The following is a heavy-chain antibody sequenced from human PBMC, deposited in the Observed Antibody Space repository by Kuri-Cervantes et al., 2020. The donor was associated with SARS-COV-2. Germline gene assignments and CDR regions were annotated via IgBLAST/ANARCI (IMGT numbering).Heavy chain of an antibody. D-gene: IGHD4-17*01. V-gene: IGHV4-34*01. CDR1: GSSFSGYY. CDR2: ITHTGTT. CDR3: ARGRTTYLGS. J-gene: IGHJ5*02. Sequence: SETLSLTCVVSGSSFSGYYWSWILQPPGKGLEWIGEITHTGTTNYNASLKSRVIISLDMSMKQFSLRLTSVTAADTVLYFCARGRTTYLGSWGQGTLVTVSS.